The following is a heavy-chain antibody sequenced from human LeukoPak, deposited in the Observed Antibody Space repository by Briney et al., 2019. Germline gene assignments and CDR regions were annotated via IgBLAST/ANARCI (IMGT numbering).Heavy chain of an antibody. CDR3: ATNPGGYCSSTRCYGEAP. CDR2: INHSGST. J-gene: IGHJ5*02. Sequence: SETLSLTCAVDGGSFSGYYWSWIRQPPGKGLEWIGEINHSGSTNYNPSLKSRVSISVDTSRNQFSLKLSSVTAADTAVYYCATNPGGYCSSTRCYGEAPWGQGTLVTVSS. D-gene: IGHD2-2*01. V-gene: IGHV4-34*01. CDR1: GGSFSGYY.